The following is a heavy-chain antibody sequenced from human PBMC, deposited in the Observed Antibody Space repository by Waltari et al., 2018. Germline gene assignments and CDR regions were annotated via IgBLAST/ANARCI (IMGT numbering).Heavy chain of an antibody. CDR3: AREVPRNGYIGLIYYYMDV. V-gene: IGHV4-39*01. CDR1: GGSLSSRSYF. CDR2: IYYSGGT. J-gene: IGHJ6*03. Sequence: QLQLQESGPGLVKPSATLYLTCTVSGGSLSSRSYFWAWLRQPPGKGLEWIGSIYYSGGTYYNLSLKSRVTISVDRSTNQVSLKLTSVTAADTAVYFCAREVPRNGYIGLIYYYMDVWGKGTTVTVSS. D-gene: IGHD5-12*01.